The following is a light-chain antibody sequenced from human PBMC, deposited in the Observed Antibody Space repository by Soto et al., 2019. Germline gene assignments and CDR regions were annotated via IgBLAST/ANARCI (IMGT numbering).Light chain of an antibody. J-gene: IGKJ1*01. CDR3: QQYNSYPWT. Sequence: DIQMTQSPSTLSASVGDRVTITCRASQSISSWLAWYQQKPGQAPKLLIYKASSLESGVPSRFSGSGSGTEFTLTISILQHDDVATYYCQQYNSYPWTFGQGTKVEIK. CDR1: QSISSW. V-gene: IGKV1-5*03. CDR2: KAS.